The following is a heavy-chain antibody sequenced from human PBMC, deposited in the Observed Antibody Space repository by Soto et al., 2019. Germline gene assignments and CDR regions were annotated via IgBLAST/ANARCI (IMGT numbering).Heavy chain of an antibody. Sequence: SETLSLTCAVYGGSFCGYYWSWIRQPPGKGLEWIGEINHSGSTNYNPSLKSRVTISVDTSKNQFSLKLSSVTAADTAVYYCARGLKGEFMITFGGVRDYWGQGTLVTVSS. CDR3: ARGLKGEFMITFGGVRDY. J-gene: IGHJ4*02. D-gene: IGHD3-16*01. V-gene: IGHV4-34*01. CDR2: INHSGST. CDR1: GGSFCGYY.